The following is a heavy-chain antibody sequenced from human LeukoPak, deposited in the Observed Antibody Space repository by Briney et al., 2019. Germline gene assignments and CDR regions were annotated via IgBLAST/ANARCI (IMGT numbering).Heavy chain of an antibody. CDR2: ISGDGGST. J-gene: IGHJ4*02. CDR1: GFTFDDYA. CDR3: AKDFPPSL. V-gene: IGHV3-43*02. Sequence: AGGSLRLSCAASGFTFDDYAMHWLRQAPGKGLEWVSLISGDGGSTYYADSVKGRFTISRDNSKNSLYLQMNSLTTEDTALYYCAKDFPPSLWGQGTLVTVSS.